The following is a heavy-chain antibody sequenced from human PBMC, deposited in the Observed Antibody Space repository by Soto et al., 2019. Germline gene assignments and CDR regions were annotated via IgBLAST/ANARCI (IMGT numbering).Heavy chain of an antibody. CDR2: IYYSGST. J-gene: IGHJ5*02. CDR3: ARDHGYSYGYGRWFDP. CDR1: CGSMSSGWYY. V-gene: IGHV4-31*03. D-gene: IGHD5-18*01. Sequence: PXETLSIPFTVSCGSMSSGWYYWSWIRQHPGKGLEWIGYIYYSGSTYYNPSLKSRVTISVDTSKNQFSLKLSSVTAADTAVYYCARDHGYSYGYGRWFDPWGQGTLVTVSS.